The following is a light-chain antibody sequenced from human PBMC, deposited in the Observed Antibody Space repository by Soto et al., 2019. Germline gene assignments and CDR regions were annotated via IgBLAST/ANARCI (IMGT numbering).Light chain of an antibody. Sequence: DIVMTQSPDSLAVSLGERATINCKSSQSVLYSSNNKNYLAWYQQKPGQPPKALIYWASTRESGVPDRVSGSGSGTDFTLTIRSLQAEDVAVYYCQQYYTTPWTFGQGTKVEIK. CDR1: QSVLYSSNNKNY. V-gene: IGKV4-1*01. J-gene: IGKJ1*01. CDR3: QQYYTTPWT. CDR2: WAS.